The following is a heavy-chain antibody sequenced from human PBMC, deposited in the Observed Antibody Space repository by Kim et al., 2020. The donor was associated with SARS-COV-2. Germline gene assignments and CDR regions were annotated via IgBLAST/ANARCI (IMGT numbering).Heavy chain of an antibody. CDR3: ARGPWTTVTTYVDY. CDR2: IYYSGST. Sequence: SETLSLTCAVSGGSISSGGYSWSWIRQPPGKGLEWIGYIYYSGSTYYNPSLKSRVTISVDRSKNQFSLKLSSVTAADTAVYYCARGPWTTVTTYVDYWG. V-gene: IGHV4-30-2*01. J-gene: IGHJ4*01. D-gene: IGHD4-17*01. CDR1: GGSISSGGYS.